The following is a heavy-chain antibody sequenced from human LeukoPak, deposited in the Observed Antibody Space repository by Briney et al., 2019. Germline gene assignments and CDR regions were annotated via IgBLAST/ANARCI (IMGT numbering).Heavy chain of an antibody. CDR2: ISSSSSYI. CDR1: GFTFSSYS. J-gene: IGHJ4*02. Sequence: GGTLRLSCAASGFTFSSYSMNWVRQAPGKGLEWVSSISSSSSYIYYADLVNGRFTISRHNAKNSLYLQMNSLRAEDTAVYYCARVDGYCSGGSCYIEDYWGQGTLVTVSS. V-gene: IGHV3-21*01. D-gene: IGHD2-15*01. CDR3: ARVDGYCSGGSCYIEDY.